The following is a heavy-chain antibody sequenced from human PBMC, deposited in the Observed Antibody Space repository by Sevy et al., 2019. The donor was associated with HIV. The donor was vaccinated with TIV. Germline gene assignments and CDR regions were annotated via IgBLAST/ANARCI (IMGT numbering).Heavy chain of an antibody. CDR1: GYTFTSYD. J-gene: IGHJ4*02. Sequence: ASVKVSCKASGYTFTSYDINWVRQATGQGLEWMGWMNPNSGNTGYAQKFQGRVTMTRNTSIGTAYMELSSLRSEDTAVYYCARGRGGVVIKVGDYWGQGTLVTVSS. D-gene: IGHD3-3*01. CDR2: MNPNSGNT. V-gene: IGHV1-8*01. CDR3: ARGRGGVVIKVGDY.